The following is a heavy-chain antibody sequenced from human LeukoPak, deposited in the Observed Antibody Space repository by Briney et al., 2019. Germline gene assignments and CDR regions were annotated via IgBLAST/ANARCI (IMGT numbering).Heavy chain of an antibody. CDR2: ITSSGNTI. Sequence: GGSLRLSCAASGFTFRSYEMNWVRQAPGKGLEWVSYITSSGNTIYYADSVKGRVTISRDNAKNTLYLQMNSLRAEDAAVYYCARGKDGVWAFDIWGQGTTVTVSS. CDR3: ARGKDGVWAFDI. J-gene: IGHJ3*02. V-gene: IGHV3-48*03. D-gene: IGHD3-16*01. CDR1: GFTFRSYE.